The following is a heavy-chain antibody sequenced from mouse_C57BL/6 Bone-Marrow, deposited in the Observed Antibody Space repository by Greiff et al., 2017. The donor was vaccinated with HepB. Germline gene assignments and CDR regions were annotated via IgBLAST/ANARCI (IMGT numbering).Heavy chain of an antibody. V-gene: IGHV1-76*01. CDR2: IYPGSGNT. D-gene: IGHD2-5*01. CDR3: ARDSNPSAMDY. Sequence: VQLQQSGAELVRPGASVKLSCKASGYTFTDYYINWVKQRPGQGLEWIARIYPGSGNTYYNEKFKGKATLTAEKSSSTAYMQLSSLTSEDSAVYFCARDSNPSAMDYWGQGTSVTVSS. J-gene: IGHJ4*01. CDR1: GYTFTDYY.